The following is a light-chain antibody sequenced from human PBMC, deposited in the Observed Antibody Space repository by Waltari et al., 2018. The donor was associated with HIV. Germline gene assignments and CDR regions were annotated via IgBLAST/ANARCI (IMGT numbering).Light chain of an antibody. CDR1: ELPKRS. CDR3: QSTDRSGTWV. J-gene: IGLJ3*02. Sequence: YELTQPPSVSVSPGQTARITCSGSELPKRSSHWFRQTPGQPPILLIYKDTERPSGISQRFSASKSGTTVTLTINEVQAEDEADYLCQSTDRSGTWVFGGGTRLAVL. CDR2: KDT. V-gene: IGLV3-25*03.